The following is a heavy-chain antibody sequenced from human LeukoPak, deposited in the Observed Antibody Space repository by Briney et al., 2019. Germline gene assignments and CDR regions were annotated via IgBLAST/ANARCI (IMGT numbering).Heavy chain of an antibody. V-gene: IGHV4-59*08. J-gene: IGHJ5*02. CDR3: ARHDPGWFDT. CDR2: ISYSGST. Sequence: SETLSLTCSVSGGSINSYYWNWIRQPPGKGLEWMGYISYSGSTNYNPSLKSRATISVDTSKAHFSLKLSSATAADTAVYYCARHDPGWFDTWGQGTLVTVSS. D-gene: IGHD7-27*01. CDR1: GGSINSYY.